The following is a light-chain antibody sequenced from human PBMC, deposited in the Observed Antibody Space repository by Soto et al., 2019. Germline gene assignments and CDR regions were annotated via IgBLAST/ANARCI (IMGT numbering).Light chain of an antibody. V-gene: IGLV6-57*01. CDR2: EHN. Sequence: NFMLTQPHSVSESPGRTVTISCTRSGGSVASNYVQWFQQRPGSSPTTVIYEHNHRPSGVPDRFSGSIDTSSNSASLTISGLKTEDEADYYCQSFDSNNWEFGGGTKLTVL. CDR1: GGSVASNY. J-gene: IGLJ3*02. CDR3: QSFDSNNWE.